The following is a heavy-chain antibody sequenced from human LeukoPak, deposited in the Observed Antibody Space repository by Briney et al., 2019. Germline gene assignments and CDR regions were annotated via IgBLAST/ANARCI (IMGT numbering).Heavy chain of an antibody. CDR1: GNYW. J-gene: IGHJ6*02. D-gene: IGHD2-2*01. CDR2: ISSSNSYI. CDR3: ARGIVVVPAADAYYYYGMDV. Sequence: GGSLRLSCAASGNYWMHWVRQAPGKGLEWVSSISSSNSYIYYADSVKGRFTISRDNAKNSLYLQMNSLRAEDTAVYYCARGIVVVPAADAYYYYGMDVWGQGTTVTVSS. V-gene: IGHV3-21*01.